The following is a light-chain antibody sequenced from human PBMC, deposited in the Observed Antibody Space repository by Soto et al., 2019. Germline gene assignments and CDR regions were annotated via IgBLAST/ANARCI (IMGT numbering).Light chain of an antibody. Sequence: DIQMTQSPSTLSASVGDRVTITCRASQSISSWLAWYQQKPGKAPKLLIYKASSLESGVPSRFSGSGSGTEFTLTISSLQPDDFETYYCQQYNSYSEAFGQGTKVDI. J-gene: IGKJ1*01. V-gene: IGKV1-5*03. CDR1: QSISSW. CDR3: QQYNSYSEA. CDR2: KAS.